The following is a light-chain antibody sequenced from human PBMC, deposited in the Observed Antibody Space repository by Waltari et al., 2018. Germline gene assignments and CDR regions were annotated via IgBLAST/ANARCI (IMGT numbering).Light chain of an antibody. CDR3: QQSYSRPHT. V-gene: IGKV1-39*01. Sequence: DIQMTQSPSSLSASVGDTVTITCRASQSISSYLNWYQQKPGKAPNLLIYAASSLQSGFPSRFSGSGSGTDFTLTISRLQPEDFAIYYCQQSYSRPHTFGQGTKLEIK. CDR2: AAS. J-gene: IGKJ2*01. CDR1: QSISSY.